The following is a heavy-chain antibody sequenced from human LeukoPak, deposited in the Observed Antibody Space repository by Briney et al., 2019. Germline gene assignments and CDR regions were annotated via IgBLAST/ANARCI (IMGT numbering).Heavy chain of an antibody. CDR2: MYHSGST. CDR1: GYSIGSGYY. D-gene: IGHD3-10*01. CDR3: ARDSGTTGEVKFDP. J-gene: IGHJ5*02. Sequence: SETLSLICTVSGYSIGSGYYWGWIRQPPGKGPEWIGSMYHSGSTYYTASLKSRVTISVNTSKNQFSLKLSSVTAADTAVYYCARDSGTTGEVKFDPWGQGTLVTVSS. V-gene: IGHV4-38-2*02.